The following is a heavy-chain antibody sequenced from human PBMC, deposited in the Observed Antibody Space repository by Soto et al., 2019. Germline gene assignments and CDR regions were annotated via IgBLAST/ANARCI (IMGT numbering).Heavy chain of an antibody. CDR3: ARGVRGSYGLDI. V-gene: IGHV3-74*01. Sequence: EVQLVESGGGLVQPGGSLRLSFAVSGFTFSDYWMHWVRQAPGKGLVWVSRIYTDGSRTNYADSVKGRFTISRDNAENTLYLQMNSLRAEETAVYYCARGVRGSYGLDIWGQGTMVTVSS. J-gene: IGHJ3*02. CDR2: IYTDGSRT. D-gene: IGHD4-17*01. CDR1: GFTFSDYW.